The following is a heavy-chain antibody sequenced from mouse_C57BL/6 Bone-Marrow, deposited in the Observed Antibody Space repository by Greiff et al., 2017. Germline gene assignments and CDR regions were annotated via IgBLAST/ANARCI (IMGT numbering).Heavy chain of an antibody. Sequence: VQLVESGAELMKPGASVKLSCKATGYTFTGYWIEWVKQRPGPGLEWIGEILPGSGSTNYNEKFKGKATFTADTSSNTAYMQLSSLTTEDSAIXYCATQIYCGNYAWFAYWGQGTLVTVSA. CDR1: GYTFTGYW. CDR2: ILPGSGST. D-gene: IGHD2-1*01. CDR3: ATQIYCGNYAWFAY. V-gene: IGHV1-9*01. J-gene: IGHJ3*01.